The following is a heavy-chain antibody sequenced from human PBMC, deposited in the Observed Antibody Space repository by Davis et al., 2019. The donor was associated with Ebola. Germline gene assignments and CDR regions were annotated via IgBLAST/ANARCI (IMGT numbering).Heavy chain of an antibody. V-gene: IGHV3-23*01. CDR1: RFTFSSFA. D-gene: IGHD6-19*01. Sequence: GGSLRLSCAASRFTFSSFAMTWARQVPGKGLEWVSAITSSGGSTYYGDSVKGRFTIPRDNSKNTFYLQMNSLTVEDTAVYYCAKGGSGWPSDYSYGMGVWGKGTTVTVSS. CDR3: AKGGSGWPSDYSYGMGV. CDR2: ITSSGGST. J-gene: IGHJ6*04.